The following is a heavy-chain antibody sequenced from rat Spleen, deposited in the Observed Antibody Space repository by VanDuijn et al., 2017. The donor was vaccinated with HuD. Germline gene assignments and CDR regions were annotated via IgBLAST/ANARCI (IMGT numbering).Heavy chain of an antibody. V-gene: IGHV3-3*01. J-gene: IGHJ3*01. CDR2: INSAGST. D-gene: IGHD1-4*01. Sequence: VQLKESGPGLVQPSQSLSLTCSVTGYSITSSYRWNWIRKFPGNKLEWMGYINSAGSTNYNPSLKSRISITRDTSKNQFFLQVNSVSSEDTATYYCTSHGTRVSRFAYWGQGTLVTVSS. CDR3: TSHGTRVSRFAY. CDR1: GYSITSSYR.